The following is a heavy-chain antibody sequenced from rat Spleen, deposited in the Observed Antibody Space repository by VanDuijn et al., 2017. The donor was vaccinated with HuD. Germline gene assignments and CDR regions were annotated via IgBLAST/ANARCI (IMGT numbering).Heavy chain of an antibody. CDR3: ARCGIGRAYYWYFDF. D-gene: IGHD1-11*01. V-gene: IGHV3-1*01. CDR2: ISYSGIT. Sequence: EVQLQESGPGLVKPSQSLSLTCSVTGYSITSHYWGWIRKFPGNKMEWMGYISYSGITTYNPSLKSRISITRDTSKNQFFLQLNSVTTEDTATYYCARCGIGRAYYWYFDFWGPGTMVTVSS. J-gene: IGHJ1*01. CDR1: GYSITSHY.